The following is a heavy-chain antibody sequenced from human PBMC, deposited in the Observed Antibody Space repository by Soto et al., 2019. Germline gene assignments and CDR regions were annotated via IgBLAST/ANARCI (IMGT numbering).Heavy chain of an antibody. J-gene: IGHJ6*02. Sequence: QVQLQESGPGLVKPSETLSLTCTVSGDSISSYNLAWIRQPPGKGLEWIGYFRSGGGTSHNPSLKRRGPIYAGTSMKQVSPSLGSVTAADRAVYYCVRQGMGVLHGLVDVWGQGPTVPVSS. CDR3: VRQGMGVLHGLVDV. D-gene: IGHD3-16*01. CDR2: FRSGGGT. CDR1: GDSISSYN. V-gene: IGHV4-4*08.